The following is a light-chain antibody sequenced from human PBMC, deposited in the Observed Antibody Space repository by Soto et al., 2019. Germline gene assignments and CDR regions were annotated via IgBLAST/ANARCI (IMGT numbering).Light chain of an antibody. V-gene: IGKV1-5*01. CDR3: QQYHTFWT. Sequence: DIQMTQSPSTLSASVGDRVTITCRASQSISSWLAWYQQKPGKAPKLLIYDVSSLESGVPSRFSGSGSGTDFTLTISSLQPDDSATYYCQQYHTFWTFGQGTKVEIK. CDR1: QSISSW. CDR2: DVS. J-gene: IGKJ1*01.